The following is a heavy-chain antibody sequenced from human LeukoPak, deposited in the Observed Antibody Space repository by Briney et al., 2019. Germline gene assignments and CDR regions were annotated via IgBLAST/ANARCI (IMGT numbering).Heavy chain of an antibody. V-gene: IGHV3-74*01. CDR1: GFTFSSYG. CDR3: ARGGATTFAY. D-gene: IGHD5-12*01. J-gene: IGHJ4*02. Sequence: RVSLRLSCAASGFTFSSYGMHWVRQAPGKGLVWVSRLNSDGSSTNYADSVKGRFTISRDNAKETLYLQMNSLRAEDTAVYYCARGGATTFAYWGQGTLVTVSS. CDR2: LNSDGSST.